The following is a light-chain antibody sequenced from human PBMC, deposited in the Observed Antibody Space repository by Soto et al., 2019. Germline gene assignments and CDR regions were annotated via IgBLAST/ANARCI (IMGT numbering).Light chain of an antibody. Sequence: EIVLTQSPGTLSLSPGERATLSCRASQSVSSILAWYQQRPGQAPRLLIYGASSRATGIPDRVSGSGSGTDFTLTISRLEPEDFAVYYCQQFDTSSITFGQGTLLEIK. CDR3: QQFDTSSIT. J-gene: IGKJ5*01. CDR1: QSVSSI. V-gene: IGKV3-20*01. CDR2: GAS.